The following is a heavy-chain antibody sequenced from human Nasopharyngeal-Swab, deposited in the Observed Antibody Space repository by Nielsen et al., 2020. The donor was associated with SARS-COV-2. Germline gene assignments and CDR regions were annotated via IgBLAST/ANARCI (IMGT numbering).Heavy chain of an antibody. V-gene: IGHV1-18*01. Sequence: ASVKVSCKASGYTFSSYGISWVRQAPGQGLEWMGWINAYNGNTNYAQKLQGRVTMTTDTSTSTAYMELRSLRSDDPAVYYCARDQSYGDYDGAFDIWGQGTMVTVSS. CDR2: INAYNGNT. D-gene: IGHD4-17*01. CDR1: GYTFSSYG. CDR3: ARDQSYGDYDGAFDI. J-gene: IGHJ3*02.